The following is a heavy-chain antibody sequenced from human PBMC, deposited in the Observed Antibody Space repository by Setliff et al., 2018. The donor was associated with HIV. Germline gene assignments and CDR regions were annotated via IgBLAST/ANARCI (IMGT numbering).Heavy chain of an antibody. Sequence: PSETLSLTCAVYGGSFSGYYWSWIRQPPGKGLEWIGEINHSGSTNYNPSLKSRVTLSVDASKNQFSLKVKSVTAADTATYYCAKKGRYYYGSGVTADYFDDWGQGTPVTVSS. CDR1: GGSFSGYY. CDR3: AKKGRYYYGSGVTADYFDD. D-gene: IGHD3-10*01. CDR2: INHSGST. V-gene: IGHV4-34*01. J-gene: IGHJ4*02.